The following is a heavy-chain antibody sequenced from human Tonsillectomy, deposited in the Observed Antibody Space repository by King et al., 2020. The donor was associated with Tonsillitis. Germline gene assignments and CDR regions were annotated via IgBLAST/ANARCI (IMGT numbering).Heavy chain of an antibody. CDR2: VNPNNGGT. V-gene: IGHV1-2*02. D-gene: IGHD3-10*01. J-gene: IGHJ5*02. CDR3: ARGGDYGSGSLNWFDP. CDR1: GYTFTGYY. Sequence: QLVQSGAEVKKPGASVKVSCKASGYTFTGYYIHWVRPAPGQGLEWIGWVNPNNGGTNYAQKFQGRVTMTRDTSISTAYMDRSRLRSDDTAVYYCARGGDYGSGSLNWFDPWGQGTLVTVSS.